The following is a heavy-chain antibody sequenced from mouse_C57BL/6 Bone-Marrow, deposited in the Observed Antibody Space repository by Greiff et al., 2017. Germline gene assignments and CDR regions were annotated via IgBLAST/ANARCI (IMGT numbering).Heavy chain of an antibody. CDR1: GFNIKDYY. J-gene: IGHJ1*03. CDR2: IDPEDGET. D-gene: IGHD1-1*02. V-gene: IGHV14-2*01. CDR3: ARSDYASYWYFDV. Sequence: DVKLQESGAELVKPGASVKLSCTASGFNIKDYYMHWVKQRTEQGLEWIGRIDPEDGETKYAPKFQGKATITADTSSNTAYLQLISLTSEDTAVYYCARSDYASYWYFDVWGTGTTVTVSS.